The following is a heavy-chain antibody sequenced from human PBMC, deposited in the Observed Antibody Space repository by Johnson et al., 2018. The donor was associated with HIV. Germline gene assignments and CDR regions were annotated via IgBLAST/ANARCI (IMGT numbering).Heavy chain of an antibody. J-gene: IGHJ3*02. Sequence: VQLVESGGGLVQPGGSLRLSCAASGFTFSSYDMHWVRQATGKGLEWVSAIGTAGATYYPGSVKGRFTISRDNAKNSLYLQMDNLRVEDTAMYYCARDGVYSSPWDAFDIWGQGTMVTVSS. V-gene: IGHV3-13*01. D-gene: IGHD6-19*01. CDR1: GFTFSSYD. CDR2: IGTAGAT. CDR3: ARDGVYSSPWDAFDI.